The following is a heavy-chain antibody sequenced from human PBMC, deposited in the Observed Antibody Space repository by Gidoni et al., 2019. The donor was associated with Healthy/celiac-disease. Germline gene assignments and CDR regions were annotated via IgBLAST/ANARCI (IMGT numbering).Heavy chain of an antibody. CDR1: GFTFSSYA. D-gene: IGHD1-26*01. J-gene: IGHJ3*02. CDR2: IRASGGTT. V-gene: IGHV3-23*01. Sequence: EVQLLESGGGLVQPGGSLRLSCAASGFTFSSYAMSWVRQAPGKGLEWVSGIRASGGTTYYADSVKGRFTISRDNSKNTLYLQMISLRAEDTAVYYCAKNPGYTNSGGIWGQGTMVTVSS. CDR3: AKNPGYTNSGGI.